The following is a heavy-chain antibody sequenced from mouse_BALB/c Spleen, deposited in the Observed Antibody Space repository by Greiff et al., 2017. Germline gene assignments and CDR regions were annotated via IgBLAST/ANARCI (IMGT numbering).Heavy chain of an antibody. J-gene: IGHJ4*01. CDR1: GFTFSSFG. CDR3: ARRTLDYGSSYAMDY. Sequence: EVKLMGSGGGLVQPGGSRKLSCAASGFTFSSFGMHWVRQSPEKGLEWVAYISSGSSTIYYADTVKGRFTISRDNPKNTLFLQMSSLRSEDTAMYYCARRTLDYGSSYAMDYWGQGTSVTVSS. V-gene: IGHV5-17*02. D-gene: IGHD1-1*01. CDR2: ISSGSSTI.